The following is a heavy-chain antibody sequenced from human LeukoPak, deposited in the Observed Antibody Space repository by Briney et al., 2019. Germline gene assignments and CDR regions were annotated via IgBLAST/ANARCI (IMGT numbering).Heavy chain of an antibody. CDR1: GFTFSTYY. CDR3: VPGSFRY. V-gene: IGHV3-7*01. CDR2: IKQHGSEK. Sequence: PGGSLRLSCAASGFTFSTYYMVWVRQAPGKGLEWVANIKQHGSEKYYVDSVKGRFTISRDNAKNTLYLQMNSLRAEDTAVYYCVPGSFRYWGQGTLVTVSS. J-gene: IGHJ4*02. D-gene: IGHD3-10*01.